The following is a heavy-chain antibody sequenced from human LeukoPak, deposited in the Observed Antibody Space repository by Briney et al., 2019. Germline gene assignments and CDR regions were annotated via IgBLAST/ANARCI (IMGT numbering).Heavy chain of an antibody. CDR2: IIPILGIA. J-gene: IGHJ6*02. CDR1: GGTFSSYA. D-gene: IGHD2-2*01. V-gene: IGHV1-69*04. CDR3: AREKGIVVVPAAMLDYYGMDV. Sequence: ASVKVSCKASGGTFSSYAISWVRQAPGQGLEWMGRIIPILGIANYAQKFQGRVTITADKSTSTAYMELSSLRSEDTAVYYCAREKGIVVVPAAMLDYYGMDVWGQGTTVTVSS.